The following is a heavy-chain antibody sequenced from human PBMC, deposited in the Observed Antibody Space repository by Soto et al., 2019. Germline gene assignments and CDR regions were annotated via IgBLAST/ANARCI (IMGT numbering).Heavy chain of an antibody. Sequence: QVQLQESGPGLVKPSGTLSLTCAVSGGSISGGTWWSWVRQPPGKGLEWIGEISHSGITGYNPSLKSRLTLSVDKSKHQFSLKLHSVTAADTAVYYCSRNGGWNFDYWGQGTLVTVSS. D-gene: IGHD6-19*01. CDR3: SRNGGWNFDY. V-gene: IGHV4-4*02. CDR2: ISHSGIT. J-gene: IGHJ4*02. CDR1: GGSISGGTW.